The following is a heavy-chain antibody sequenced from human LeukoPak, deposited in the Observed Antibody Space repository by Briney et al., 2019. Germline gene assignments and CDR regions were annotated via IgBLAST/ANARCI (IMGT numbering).Heavy chain of an antibody. CDR3: ARQGRGIQLQTYFDY. J-gene: IGHJ4*02. Sequence: SETLSLTCTVSGGSITSTSYYWGWIRQPPGKGLEWIGSIYYSGSTYYNPSLKSRVTISVDTSKCQFSLRLSSVTAADSAVYYCARQGRGIQLQTYFDYWGQGTLVTVSS. CDR2: IYYSGST. V-gene: IGHV4-39*01. CDR1: GGSITSTSYY. D-gene: IGHD5-24*01.